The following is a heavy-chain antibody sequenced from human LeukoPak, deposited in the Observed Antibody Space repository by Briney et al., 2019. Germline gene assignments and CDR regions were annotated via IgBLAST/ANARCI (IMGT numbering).Heavy chain of an antibody. CDR3: ARRGTVTTERFDY. CDR1: GGSISSYY. Sequence: SETLSLTCTVSGGSISSYYWGWIRQPPGKGLEWIGSIYYSGSTYYNPSLKSRVTISVDTSKNQFSLKLSSVTAADTAVYYCARRGTVTTERFDYWGQGTLVTVSS. D-gene: IGHD4-11*01. V-gene: IGHV4-39*01. CDR2: IYYSGST. J-gene: IGHJ4*02.